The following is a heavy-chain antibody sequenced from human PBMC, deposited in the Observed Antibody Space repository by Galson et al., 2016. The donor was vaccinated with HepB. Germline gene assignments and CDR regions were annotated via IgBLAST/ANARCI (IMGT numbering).Heavy chain of an antibody. CDR1: GYNFASYG. CDR3: ARDSGYDYHFGLDI. V-gene: IGHV1-18*04. Sequence: SVKVSCKASGYNFASYGISWVRQAPGQGLEWVGWINVDNGNTNYAQRFQGRVNMTTDTSATTAYMDLRTLTSDDTAVYYCARDSGYDYHFGLDIWGKGTTVTVS. D-gene: IGHD5-12*01. J-gene: IGHJ6*04. CDR2: INVDNGNT.